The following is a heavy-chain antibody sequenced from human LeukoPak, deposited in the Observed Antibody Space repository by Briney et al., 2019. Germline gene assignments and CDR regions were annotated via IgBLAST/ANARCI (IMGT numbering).Heavy chain of an antibody. CDR3: AAAVAAAPGAY. V-gene: IGHV3-74*01. J-gene: IGHJ4*02. D-gene: IGHD6-13*01. CDR1: GFTFNNFW. CDR2: INSDGRST. Sequence: PGGSLRLSCAAPGFTFNNFWMHWVRHAPGKGLVWISRINSDGRSTNYADSVKGRFNISRDDAKNTLYLQMNGLRAEDTAVYYCAAAVAAAPGAYWGQGTLVTVSS.